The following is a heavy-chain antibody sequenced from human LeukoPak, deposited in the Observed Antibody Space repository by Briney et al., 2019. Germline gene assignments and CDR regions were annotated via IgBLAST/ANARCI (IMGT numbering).Heavy chain of an antibody. Sequence: PSETLSLTCTVSGGSISSDYWSWVRQPPGKGLKWIGYIYNSGSTNYNPALRSRVSISVDTSKNQFSLKVSSVTAADTAVYYCARDLGAAGGSFDYWGQGTLVTVSS. D-gene: IGHD6-13*01. CDR1: GGSISSDY. J-gene: IGHJ4*02. CDR3: ARDLGAAGGSFDY. V-gene: IGHV4-59*01. CDR2: IYNSGST.